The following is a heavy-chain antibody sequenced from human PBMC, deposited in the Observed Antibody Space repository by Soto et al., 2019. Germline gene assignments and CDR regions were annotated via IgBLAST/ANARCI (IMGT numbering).Heavy chain of an antibody. V-gene: IGHV4-31*03. Sequence: SETLSLTCTVSGGSISIGGYYWSWIRQQPGKGLEWIGFIFYSGTTYYNPSLRSRVIISADRSENKFSLDLSSVTAADTAVYYCASRNYDDSSGYYYFDSWGQGTLVTVSS. J-gene: IGHJ4*02. CDR1: GGSISIGGYY. CDR3: ASRNYDDSSGYYYFDS. CDR2: IFYSGTT. D-gene: IGHD3-22*01.